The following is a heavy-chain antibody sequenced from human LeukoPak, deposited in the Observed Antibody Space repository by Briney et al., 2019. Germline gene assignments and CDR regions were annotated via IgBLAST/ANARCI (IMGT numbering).Heavy chain of an antibody. Sequence: ASVKVSCKASGYTFTSYGISWVRQAPGQGLEWMGWISTYNGNANYAQKLQGRVTVTTDTSTSTAYMELRSLRSDDTAVYYCTRVGSYCTSTSCFDYWGQGTLVTVSP. CDR1: GYTFTSYG. CDR2: ISTYNGNA. CDR3: TRVGSYCTSTSCFDY. J-gene: IGHJ4*02. V-gene: IGHV1-18*01. D-gene: IGHD2-2*01.